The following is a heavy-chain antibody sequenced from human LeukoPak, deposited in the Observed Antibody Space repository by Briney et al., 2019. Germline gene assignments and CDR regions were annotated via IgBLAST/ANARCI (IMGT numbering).Heavy chain of an antibody. CDR3: ASDPHCSSTSCRFDY. J-gene: IGHJ4*02. CDR2: ISHSKNT. CDR1: AGSITSSTW. D-gene: IGHD2-2*01. Sequence: PSETLSLTCSVSAGSITSSTWWSWVRQPPGKGLEWLGEISHSKNTDCNPSLKSRVTISVDKSKNQLTLKLNSVTAAATAVYYCASDPHCSSTSCRFDYWGQGILVTVSS. V-gene: IGHV4-4*02.